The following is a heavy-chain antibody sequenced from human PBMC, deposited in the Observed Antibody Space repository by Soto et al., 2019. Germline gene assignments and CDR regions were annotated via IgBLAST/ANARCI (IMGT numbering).Heavy chain of an antibody. J-gene: IGHJ4*02. D-gene: IGHD4-17*01. V-gene: IGHV1-46*03. Sequence: QVQLVQSGAEVKKPGASVKVSCKASGYTFTSYYMHWVRQAPGQGLEWMGIINPSGGSTSYAQKFQVRVTMTRDTYTSTVYIELSSLRYEDTAVYYCARGGGLRGINPDYWGQGTLVTVSA. CDR3: ARGGGLRGINPDY. CDR1: GYTFTSYY. CDR2: INPSGGST.